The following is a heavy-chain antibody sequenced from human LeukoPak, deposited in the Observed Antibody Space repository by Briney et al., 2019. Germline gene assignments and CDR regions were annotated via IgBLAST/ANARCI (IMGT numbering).Heavy chain of an antibody. Sequence: SVKVSCKAPGGTFSSYAISWVRQAPGQGLEWMGGIIPIFGTANYAQKFQGRVTITADESTSTAYMELSSLRSEDTAVYYCARDCSGGSCRYYYGMDVWGQGTTVTVSS. CDR3: ARDCSGGSCRYYYGMDV. CDR2: IIPIFGTA. CDR1: GGTFSSYA. V-gene: IGHV1-69*13. D-gene: IGHD2-15*01. J-gene: IGHJ6*02.